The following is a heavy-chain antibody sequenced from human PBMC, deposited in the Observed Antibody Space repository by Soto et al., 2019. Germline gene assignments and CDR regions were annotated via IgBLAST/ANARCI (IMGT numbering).Heavy chain of an antibody. CDR2: IYWDDDK. V-gene: IGHV2-5*02. Sequence: QITLKESGPTLVKPTQTLTLTCTFSGFSLSTSGVGVGWIRQPPGKALGWLALIYWDDDKRYSPSLRSRLTISKDTSKNQVVLTMTNMDPVDTATYYCIQSRCGGDCLQSYASHYFYGMDVWGQVTTVTVSS. CDR3: IQSRCGGDCLQSYASHYFYGMDV. J-gene: IGHJ6*02. CDR1: GFSLSTSGVG. D-gene: IGHD2-21*02.